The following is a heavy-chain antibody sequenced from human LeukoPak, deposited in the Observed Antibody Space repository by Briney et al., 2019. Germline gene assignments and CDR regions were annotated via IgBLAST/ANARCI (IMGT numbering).Heavy chain of an antibody. CDR1: GFTFSSYG. V-gene: IGHV3-30*18. J-gene: IGHJ4*02. CDR3: AKDHGYSSGWSLDY. Sequence: GGSLRLSCAASGFTFSSYGMHWVRQAPGKGLEWVAVISYDGSNKYYEDSVKGRCTISRDNSKNTLYLQMNSLRAEDTAVYYCAKDHGYSSGWSLDYWGQGTLVTVSS. CDR2: ISYDGSNK. D-gene: IGHD6-19*01.